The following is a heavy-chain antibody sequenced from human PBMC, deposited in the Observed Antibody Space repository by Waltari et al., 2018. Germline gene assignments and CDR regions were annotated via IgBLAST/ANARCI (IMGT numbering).Heavy chain of an antibody. J-gene: IGHJ6*03. CDR2: INHSGST. CDR3: ARGPARYYYYYYMDV. D-gene: IGHD2-15*01. Sequence: QEQLQQWGAGLLKPSETLSLTCAVYGGSFSGYYWSWIRQPPGKGLEWIGEINHSGSTNYNPSLKSRVTISVDTSKNQFSLKLSSVTAADTAVYYCARGPARYYYYYYMDVWGKGTTVTISS. CDR1: GGSFSGYY. V-gene: IGHV4-34*01.